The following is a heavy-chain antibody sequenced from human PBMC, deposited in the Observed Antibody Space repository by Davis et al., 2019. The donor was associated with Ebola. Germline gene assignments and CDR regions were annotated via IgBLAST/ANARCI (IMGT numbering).Heavy chain of an antibody. V-gene: IGHV4-39*01. CDR2: FNYGRSP. CDR1: GGSISSSSYY. CDR3: ARQLSNGWSHYFDY. D-gene: IGHD6-19*01. Sequence: MPSETLSLTCTVSGGSISSSSYYWVWIRQPPGKGLEWIGGFNYGRSPYYNPSLKSRVTISEDTSKDQFLLGLNSVTAADTAVYYCARQLSNGWSHYFDYWGQGILVTVSS. J-gene: IGHJ4*02.